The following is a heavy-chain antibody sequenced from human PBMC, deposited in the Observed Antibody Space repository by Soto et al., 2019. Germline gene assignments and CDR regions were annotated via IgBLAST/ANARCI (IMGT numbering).Heavy chain of an antibody. CDR2: FYTDGSR. CDR3: TREDYYGSKMHGMDV. Sequence: GGSLRLSCTASWFSVSSNYMSWVRQAPGKGLEWVSVFYTDGSRYYADSVKGRCTMSRDTSKNTLNLPMNSLRAEDTAVYYCTREDYYGSKMHGMDVWGQGTTVTVSS. V-gene: IGHV3-53*01. CDR1: WFSVSSNY. D-gene: IGHD3-22*01. J-gene: IGHJ6*02.